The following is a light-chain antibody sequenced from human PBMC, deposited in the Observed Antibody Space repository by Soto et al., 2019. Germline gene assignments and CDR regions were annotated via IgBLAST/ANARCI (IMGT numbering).Light chain of an antibody. V-gene: IGKV1D-13*01. Sequence: AIQFTQSPSSLSASVVDRVTITCRASQGISSALAWYQQKPGKAPKLLIYDASSLESGVPSRFSGSGSGTDFTLTISSLQPEDFATYYCQQFNNYPQITFGQGTRLEI. CDR2: DAS. CDR3: QQFNNYPQIT. CDR1: QGISSA. J-gene: IGKJ5*01.